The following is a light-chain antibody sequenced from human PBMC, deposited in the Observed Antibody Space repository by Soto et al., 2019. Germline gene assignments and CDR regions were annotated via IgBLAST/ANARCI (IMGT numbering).Light chain of an antibody. CDR2: GNN. Sequence: QSVLTQPPSVSGAPGQRVTISCTGSNSNIGAGYDVHWYQQLPGTAPKLLIYGNNNRPSGVPDRFSGSKSGTSASLAITGLQAEDEADYYCQSYDSSLSGSLFGGGTKLTVL. CDR3: QSYDSSLSGSL. V-gene: IGLV1-40*01. CDR1: NSNIGAGYD. J-gene: IGLJ2*01.